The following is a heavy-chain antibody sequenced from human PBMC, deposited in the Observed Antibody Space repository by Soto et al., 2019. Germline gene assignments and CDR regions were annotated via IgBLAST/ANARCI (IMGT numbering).Heavy chain of an antibody. Sequence: ASVKVSCKASGYSFTDYHIHWVRQAPGQGLEWLGRINPKRGGTSTAQKFQGWVTMTTDTSISTASMELTRLTSDDTAIYYCARGDSTDCSNGVCSFFYSHGMDVWGQGTTVTVSS. D-gene: IGHD2-8*01. CDR2: INPKRGGT. J-gene: IGHJ6*02. V-gene: IGHV1-2*04. CDR1: GYSFTDYH. CDR3: ARGDSTDCSNGVCSFFYSHGMDV.